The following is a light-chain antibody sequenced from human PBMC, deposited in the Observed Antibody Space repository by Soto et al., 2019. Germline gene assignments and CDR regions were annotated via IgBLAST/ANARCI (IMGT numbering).Light chain of an antibody. CDR3: QQYNNWPPEIT. J-gene: IGKJ5*01. CDR1: QDISNS. Sequence: EIVMTQSPATLSVSPGERVTLSCRASQDISNSLAWYQQKPGQAPRLLIYGASTWATGIPARFSGSGSGTEFTLTISSLQSEDFAVYYCQQYNNWPPEITFGQGTRLEIK. V-gene: IGKV3-15*01. CDR2: GAS.